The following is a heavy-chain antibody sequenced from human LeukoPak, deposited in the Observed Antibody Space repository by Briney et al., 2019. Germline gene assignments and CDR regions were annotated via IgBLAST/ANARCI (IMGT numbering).Heavy chain of an antibody. CDR1: GFTFGSYS. CDR2: ISSRSGVI. CDR3: ARGSMGQFDF. J-gene: IGHJ4*02. V-gene: IGHV3-21*01. Sequence: GGSLRLSCAASGFTFGSYSMNWVRQAPGKGLEWVSSISSRSGVIHYADSVKSPFTISREKVKNSLTMQMRSLRAEDAAVYYCARGSMGQFDFWGQGTLVTVSS. D-gene: IGHD2/OR15-2a*01.